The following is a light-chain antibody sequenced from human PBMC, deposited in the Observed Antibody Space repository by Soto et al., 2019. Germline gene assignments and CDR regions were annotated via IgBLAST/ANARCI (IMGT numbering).Light chain of an antibody. CDR2: KAS. Sequence: QLTLSPSTLSATIRYRVTLTCRSSQSISTWLDWYQQEPGKATKLLIHKASSLQSGVPSRFSGSGSGTDFTLTISSLHPDDFATDYCQQYNSYSPPFGQGTKVDI. V-gene: IGKV1-5*03. CDR3: QQYNSYSPP. CDR1: QSISTW. J-gene: IGKJ1*01.